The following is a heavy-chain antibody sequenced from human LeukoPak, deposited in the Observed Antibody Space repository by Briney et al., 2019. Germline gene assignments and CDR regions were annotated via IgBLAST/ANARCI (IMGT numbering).Heavy chain of an antibody. CDR3: ARSHSVWTSFDY. D-gene: IGHD3/OR15-3a*01. V-gene: IGHV4-59*01. CDR2: IYHSGST. Sequence: SETLSLTCTVSGGSISTYYWSWIRQPPGKGLEWIGYIYHSGSTNCNPSLKSRVTISVDTSKNQFSLKLSSVTAADTAVYYCARSHSVWTSFDYWGQGTLVTVSS. J-gene: IGHJ4*02. CDR1: GGSISTYY.